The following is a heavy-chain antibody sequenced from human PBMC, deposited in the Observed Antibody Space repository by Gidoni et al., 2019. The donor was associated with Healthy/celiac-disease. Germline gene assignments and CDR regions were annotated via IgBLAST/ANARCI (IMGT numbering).Heavy chain of an antibody. Sequence: QVQLQESGPGLVKPSQTLSLTCTVSGGSISSGSYYWSWIRQPAGKGLEWIGRIYTSRRTNYNPSLKSRVTISVDTSKNQFSLKLSSVTAADTAVYYCARALTGSGFLDYWGQGTLVTVSS. CDR3: ARALTGSGFLDY. D-gene: IGHD5-12*01. J-gene: IGHJ4*02. CDR2: IYTSRRT. V-gene: IGHV4-61*02. CDR1: GGSISSGSYY.